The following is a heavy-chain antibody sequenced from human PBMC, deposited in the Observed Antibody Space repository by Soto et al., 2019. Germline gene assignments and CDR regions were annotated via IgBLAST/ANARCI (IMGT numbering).Heavy chain of an antibody. CDR2: IIPIFGTA. CDR3: ARVVDVVVPAANDLGPLKDYYYYGMDV. J-gene: IGHJ6*02. D-gene: IGHD2-2*01. CDR1: GGTFSSYA. V-gene: IGHV1-69*13. Sequence: SVKVSCKASGGTFSSYAISWVRQAPGQGLEWMGGIIPIFGTANYAQKFQGRVTITADESTSTAYMELSSLRSEDTAVYYCARVVDVVVPAANDLGPLKDYYYYGMDVWGQGTTVTVSS.